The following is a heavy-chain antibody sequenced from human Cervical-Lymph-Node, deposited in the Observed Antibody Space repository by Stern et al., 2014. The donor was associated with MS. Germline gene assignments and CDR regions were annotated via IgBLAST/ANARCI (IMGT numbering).Heavy chain of an antibody. CDR1: GFTFNKYA. CDR3: AKQYFDSSGYSYYYGMDV. D-gene: IGHD3-22*01. CDR2: ISGSGSSI. Sequence: EVQLVASGGDLVQPGGSLRLSCAASGFTFNKYAMNWVRQAPGKGLEWVSTISGSGSSIYYADSVKGRFTIARDNSENTLYLQMHSLRAEDTAIYYCAKQYFDSSGYSYYYGMDVWGQGTTVTVSS. V-gene: IGHV3-23*04. J-gene: IGHJ6*02.